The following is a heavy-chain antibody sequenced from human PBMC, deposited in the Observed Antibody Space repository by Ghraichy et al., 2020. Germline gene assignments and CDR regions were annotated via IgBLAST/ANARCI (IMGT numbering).Heavy chain of an antibody. D-gene: IGHD4/OR15-4a*01. Sequence: GGSLRLSCAASGFPFSRYWMGWVRQAPGKGLEWVANIKQDGSADYVDSVRGRFTISRDNAGSSLTLQMNSLRAEDTAVYYCARDPNYAADHWGQGTLVTVSS. V-gene: IGHV3-7*01. CDR1: GFPFSRYW. CDR3: ARDPNYAADH. J-gene: IGHJ4*02. CDR2: IKQDGSA.